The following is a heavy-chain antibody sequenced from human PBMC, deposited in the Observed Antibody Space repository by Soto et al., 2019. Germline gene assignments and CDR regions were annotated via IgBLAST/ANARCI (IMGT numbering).Heavy chain of an antibody. J-gene: IGHJ6*02. D-gene: IGHD2-21*01. Sequence: QVHLVESGGGGVQPGRSLRLSGVASGFSFRDYSIHWVRQAPGKGLEWVAFISYDGDKKFFADSVKGRFNISRDNAKNTVYLQMSSLRPEDTAVFHCAVMAGLVVSDDYGLDVWGQGTTVTVSS. CDR1: GFSFRDYS. CDR3: AVMAGLVVSDDYGLDV. V-gene: IGHV3-30-3*01. CDR2: ISYDGDKK.